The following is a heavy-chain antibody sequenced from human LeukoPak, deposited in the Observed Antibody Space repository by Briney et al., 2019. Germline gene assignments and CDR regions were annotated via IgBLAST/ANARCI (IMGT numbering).Heavy chain of an antibody. V-gene: IGHV4-59*08. CDR2: IYYSGNT. Sequence: PSETLSLTCTVSGGSFSNFFYWTWIRQPPGRGLEWIGYIYYSGNTNYNPSLNSRVTISLDASKNQSSLMLGSLTAADTAVYYCARRYTASPGERFDYWGPGILVTVSS. CDR3: ARRYTASPGERFDY. CDR1: GGSFSNFFY. D-gene: IGHD2-2*02. J-gene: IGHJ4*02.